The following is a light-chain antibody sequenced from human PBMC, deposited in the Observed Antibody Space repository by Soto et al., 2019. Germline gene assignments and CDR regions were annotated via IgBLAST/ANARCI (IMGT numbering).Light chain of an antibody. CDR2: DDN. CDR3: GSWDSSLSAYV. CDR1: SSNIGGNS. Sequence: QSVLTQPPSVSAAPGQKVTISCSGSSSNIGGNSVSWYQQLPETAPKLLIYDDNKRPSGIPDRFSGSKSGTSATLGITGCQTGDEADYYCGSWDSSLSAYVFGTGTKVTVL. J-gene: IGLJ1*01. V-gene: IGLV1-51*01.